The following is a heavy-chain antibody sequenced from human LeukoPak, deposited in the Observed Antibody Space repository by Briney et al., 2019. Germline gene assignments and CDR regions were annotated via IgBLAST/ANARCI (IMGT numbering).Heavy chain of an antibody. CDR3: ARDPSDIVVVVAATPHYYGMDG. CDR2: ISSSGSTI. J-gene: IGHJ6*02. CDR1: GFTFSDYY. D-gene: IGHD2-15*01. Sequence: GGSLRLSCAASGFTFSDYYMSWIRQAPGKGLEWVSYISSSGSTIYYADSVKGRFTISRDNAKNPLYLQMNSLRAEDTAVYYCARDPSDIVVVVAATPHYYGMDGWGQGTTVTVSS. V-gene: IGHV3-11*01.